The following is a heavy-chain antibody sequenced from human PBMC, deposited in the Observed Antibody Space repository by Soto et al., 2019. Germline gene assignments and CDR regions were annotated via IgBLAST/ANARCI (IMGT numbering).Heavy chain of an antibody. J-gene: IGHJ4*02. CDR2: ISAYNGNT. CDR1: GYTFTSYG. CDR3: ARAGDALLWFGEFNY. D-gene: IGHD3-10*01. V-gene: IGHV1-18*01. Sequence: ASVKVSCKASGYTFTSYGISWVRQAPGQGLEWMGWISAYNGNTNYAQKLQGRVTMTTDTSTSTAYMELRSLRSDDTAVYYCARAGDALLWFGEFNYWGQGTLVTSPQ.